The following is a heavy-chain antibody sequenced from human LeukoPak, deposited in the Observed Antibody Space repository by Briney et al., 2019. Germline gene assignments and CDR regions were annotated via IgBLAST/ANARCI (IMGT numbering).Heavy chain of an antibody. V-gene: IGHV3-9*01. D-gene: IGHD3-10*01. J-gene: IGHJ4*02. CDR2: ISWNSGSI. Sequence: GGSLRLSCAASGFTFDDYAMHWVRQAPGKGLEWVSGISWNSGSIGYADSVKGRFTISRDNAKNSLYLQMSSLRAEDTALYYCAKDVLLVSGSGSYCDHWGQGTLVTVSS. CDR3: AKDVLLVSGSGSYCDH. CDR1: GFTFDDYA.